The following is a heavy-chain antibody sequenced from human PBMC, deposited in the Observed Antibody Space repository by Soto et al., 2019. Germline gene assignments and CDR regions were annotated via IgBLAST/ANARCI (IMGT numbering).Heavy chain of an antibody. J-gene: IGHJ4*02. Sequence: QVQLQQWGAGLLKPSETLSLTCAVYGGSFSGYYWSWIRQPPGKGLEWIGEINHSGSTNYNPSLKSRVTISVDTSKNQFSLKLSSVTAADTAVYYCARGPGLNDEGATTSRGYYFDYWGQGTLVTVSS. V-gene: IGHV4-34*01. CDR1: GGSFSGYY. CDR2: INHSGST. D-gene: IGHD1-26*01. CDR3: ARGPGLNDEGATTSRGYYFDY.